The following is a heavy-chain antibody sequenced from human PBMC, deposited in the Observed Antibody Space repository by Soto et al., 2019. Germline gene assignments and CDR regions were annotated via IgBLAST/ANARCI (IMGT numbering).Heavy chain of an antibody. D-gene: IGHD5-18*01. CDR2: ISYDRSNK. CDR3: ARARGYSYATPDY. CDR1: GFPFSRYA. V-gene: IGHV3-30-3*01. J-gene: IGHJ4*02. Sequence: GGSLRLSCAASGFPFSRYAMHWVRQAPGKGLEWVAVISYDRSNKYYADSVKGRFTISRDDSKNTLSLQMNSLRGEDTALYYCARARGYSYATPDYWGQGTLVTV.